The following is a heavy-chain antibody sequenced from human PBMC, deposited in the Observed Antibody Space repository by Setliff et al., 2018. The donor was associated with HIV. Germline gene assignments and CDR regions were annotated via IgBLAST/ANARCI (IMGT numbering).Heavy chain of an antibody. J-gene: IGHJ4*02. CDR3: ARQAIFGYYGSSGYLDY. CDR1: GGSISSGSYY. Sequence: SGTLSLTCTVSGGSISSGSYYWGWIRQPPGKGLEWIGSIYYSGSTYYNPSLQSRVTISVDTSKNLFSLRLSSVTASDTAVYYCARQAIFGYYGSSGYLDYWGQGTLITVSS. V-gene: IGHV4-39*01. D-gene: IGHD3-22*01. CDR2: IYYSGST.